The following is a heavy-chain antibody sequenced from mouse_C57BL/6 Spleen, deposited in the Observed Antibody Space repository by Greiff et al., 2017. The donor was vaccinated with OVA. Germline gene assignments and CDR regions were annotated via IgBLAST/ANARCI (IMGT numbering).Heavy chain of an antibody. J-gene: IGHJ3*01. CDR3: ASDGIYVWFAY. Sequence: QVQLQQPGAELVRPGSSVKLSCKASGYTFTSYWMHWVKQRPIQGLEWIGNIDPSDSETHYNQKFKDKATLTVDKSSSTAYMQLSSLTSEDSAVYYCASDGIYVWFAYWGQGTLVTVSA. CDR1: GYTFTSYW. V-gene: IGHV1-52*01. D-gene: IGHD2-1*01. CDR2: IDPSDSET.